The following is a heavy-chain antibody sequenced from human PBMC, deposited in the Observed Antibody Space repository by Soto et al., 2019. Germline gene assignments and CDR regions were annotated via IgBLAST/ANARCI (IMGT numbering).Heavy chain of an antibody. CDR2: IYWDDDK. Sequence: QITLKESGPTLVKPTQTLTLTCTFSGFSLSTSGVGVGWIRQPPGKALEWLALIYWDDDKRYSPSLKSRLTTXKXTXXNQVVLTMTNMDPVDTATYYCAHVAASTLGDQGDYWGQGTLVTVSS. CDR1: GFSLSTSGVG. J-gene: IGHJ4*02. D-gene: IGHD2-15*01. V-gene: IGHV2-5*02. CDR3: AHVAASTLGDQGDY.